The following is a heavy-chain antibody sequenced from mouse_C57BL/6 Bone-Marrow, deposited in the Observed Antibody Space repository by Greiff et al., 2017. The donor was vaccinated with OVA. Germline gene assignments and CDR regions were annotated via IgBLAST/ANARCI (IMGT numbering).Heavy chain of an antibody. V-gene: IGHV1-85*01. CDR1: GYTFTSYD. D-gene: IGHD2-4*01. Sequence: VQLQQSGPELVKPGASVKLSCKASGYTFTSYDINWVKQRPGQGLEWIGWIYPRDGSTKYNEKFKGKATITADTSSNTAYLQLSSLTSEDTAIYYCASLPYDYHSMDYWGQGTSVTVSS. CDR3: ASLPYDYHSMDY. J-gene: IGHJ4*01. CDR2: IYPRDGST.